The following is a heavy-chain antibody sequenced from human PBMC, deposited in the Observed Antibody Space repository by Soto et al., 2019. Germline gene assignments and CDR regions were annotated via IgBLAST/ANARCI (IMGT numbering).Heavy chain of an antibody. CDR1: GFTFSNYV. CDR3: AKGYSGYDSNFDY. CDR2: ISGSSGIT. Sequence: EVQLLDSGGGLVQPGGSLRLSCAASGFTFSNYVMSWVRQAPGKGLEWVSGISGSSGITFYADSVKGRFTISRDNSKNTLYLQMNSLRAEDSAIYYCAKGYSGYDSNFDYWGQGTLVTVSS. V-gene: IGHV3-23*01. D-gene: IGHD5-12*01. J-gene: IGHJ4*02.